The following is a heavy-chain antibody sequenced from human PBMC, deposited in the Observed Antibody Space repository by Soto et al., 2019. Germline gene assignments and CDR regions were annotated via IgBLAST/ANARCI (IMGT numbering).Heavy chain of an antibody. CDR3: ARNSISKKIDY. Sequence: QVQLQESGPGLVKPSQTLSLTCSVSGGSINSGGYYWTWIRQHPGKGMEWIGNIFYSGSTSYNPSLKILLTISIDTSKTHFSLKLSSVTAANTAVYYCARNSISKKIDYWGQGTLVTVTS. CDR2: IFYSGST. CDR1: GGSINSGGYY. J-gene: IGHJ4*02. V-gene: IGHV4-31*01. D-gene: IGHD3-22*01.